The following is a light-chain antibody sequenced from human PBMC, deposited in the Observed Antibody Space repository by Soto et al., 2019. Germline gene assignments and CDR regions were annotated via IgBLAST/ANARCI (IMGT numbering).Light chain of an antibody. CDR2: DAS. J-gene: IGKJ1*01. CDR1: QSISNW. CDR3: QQYNSYSWT. V-gene: IGKV1-5*01. Sequence: DIQMTQSPSTLSASVGDRVTITCRASQSISNWLAWYQHKPGKAPKFLIYDASNLESGVPSRFSGSGSGTEFTLTISSLQPDDFATYDCQQYNSYSWTFGQGTKVEIK.